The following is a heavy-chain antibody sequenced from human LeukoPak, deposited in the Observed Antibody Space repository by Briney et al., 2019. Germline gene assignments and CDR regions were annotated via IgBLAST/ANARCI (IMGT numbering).Heavy chain of an antibody. CDR2: INRDGTGT. CDR3: AKDGVSTNIVVVPAAIYRPLYYMDV. V-gene: IGHV3-74*01. J-gene: IGHJ6*03. Sequence: GGSLRLSCAPSGFIFSDYWFHWVRQTPGQGLVWVAAINRDGTGTSHADSVRGRFTVSRDNAKNTLYLQMNSLRAEDTAVYYCAKDGVSTNIVVVPAAIYRPLYYMDVWGKGTTATVSS. CDR1: GFIFSDYW. D-gene: IGHD2-2*01.